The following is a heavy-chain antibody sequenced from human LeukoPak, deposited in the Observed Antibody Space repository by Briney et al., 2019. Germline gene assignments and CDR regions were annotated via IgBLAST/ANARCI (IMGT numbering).Heavy chain of an antibody. Sequence: PGGSLRLSCAASGFTFSSYAMSWVRQAPGKGLEWVSAISGSGGSTYYADSVKGRFTISRDNAKNSLYLQMNSLRAEDTALYYCAKDIGPAAISYYGMDVWGQGTTVTVSS. D-gene: IGHD2-2*01. J-gene: IGHJ6*02. CDR1: GFTFSSYA. V-gene: IGHV3-23*01. CDR2: ISGSGGST. CDR3: AKDIGPAAISYYGMDV.